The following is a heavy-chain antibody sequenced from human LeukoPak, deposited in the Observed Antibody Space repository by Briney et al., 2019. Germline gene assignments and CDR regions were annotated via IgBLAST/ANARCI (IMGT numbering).Heavy chain of an antibody. Sequence: SETLSLTCAVYGGSFSGYYWSWIRQPPGKGLEWIGEINHSGSTNYNPSLKSRVTISVDTSKNQFSLKLSSVTAADTAVYYCARVELGQLSMTSLYYFDYWGQGTLVTVSS. D-gene: IGHD1-26*01. J-gene: IGHJ4*02. CDR2: INHSGST. CDR1: GGSFSGYY. CDR3: ARVELGQLSMTSLYYFDY. V-gene: IGHV4-34*01.